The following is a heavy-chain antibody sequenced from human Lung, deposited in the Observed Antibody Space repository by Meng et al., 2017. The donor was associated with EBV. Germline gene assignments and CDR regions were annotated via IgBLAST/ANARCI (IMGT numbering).Heavy chain of an antibody. D-gene: IGHD1-7*01. J-gene: IGHJ4*02. CDR1: GDSVSSNSAA. V-gene: IGHV6-1*02. Sequence: QVHRQQPGPGLVKPSQTLSHPCAISGDSVSSNSAAWNWIRQSPSRGLEWLGRTYYRSKWYNDYAVSVKSRITINPDTSKNQFSLQLNSVTPEDTAVYYCASSRPLAGNWNYHYWGQGTLVTVSS. CDR3: ASSRPLAGNWNYHY. CDR2: TYYRSKWYN.